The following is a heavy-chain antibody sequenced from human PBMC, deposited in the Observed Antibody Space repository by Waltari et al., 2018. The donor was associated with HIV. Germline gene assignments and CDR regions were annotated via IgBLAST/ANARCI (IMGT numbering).Heavy chain of an antibody. J-gene: IGHJ6*02. Sequence: EVQLVESGGGLVKHGGSLRLSCAASGFPFSGYSMNWVRQAPGKGLEWVSSISSSSIYISYADSVKGRFTISRDNAKNSLYLQMNSLRAEDTAVYYCARQDSSGGNYYYGMDVWGQGTTVTVSS. V-gene: IGHV3-21*01. CDR1: GFPFSGYS. CDR2: ISSSSIYI. CDR3: ARQDSSGGNYYYGMDV. D-gene: IGHD3-22*01.